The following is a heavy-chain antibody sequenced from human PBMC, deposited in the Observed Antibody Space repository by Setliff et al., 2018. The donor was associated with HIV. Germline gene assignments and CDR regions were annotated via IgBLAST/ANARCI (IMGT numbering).Heavy chain of an antibody. Sequence: GGSLRLSCAASGFTFNDYAMHWVRQTPGKGLEWVSLISWDGGSTSYADSVKGRFTISRDNAKNSPYLQMNSLRAEDTAVYFCAKAHWDPLSPDYWGQGTLVTVSS. CDR3: AKAHWDPLSPDY. CDR2: ISWDGGST. J-gene: IGHJ4*02. CDR1: GFTFNDYA. V-gene: IGHV3-43D*03. D-gene: IGHD1-26*01.